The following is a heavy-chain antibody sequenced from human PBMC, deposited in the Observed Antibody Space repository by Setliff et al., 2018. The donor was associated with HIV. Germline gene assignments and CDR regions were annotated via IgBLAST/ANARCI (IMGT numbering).Heavy chain of an antibody. D-gene: IGHD3-10*01. CDR1: GYTFTSYP. CDR3: ARDAGPHYGSGPPLEY. CDR2: INTSGGSA. Sequence: ASVKVSCKASGYTFTSYPMHWVRQAPGQGLEWMGVINTSGGSAGYAEKFRGRVTMTRDTSTSTVYMDLRNLRSEDTAVYYCARDAGPHYGSGPPLEYWGQGIQVTVSS. V-gene: IGHV1-46*01. J-gene: IGHJ4*02.